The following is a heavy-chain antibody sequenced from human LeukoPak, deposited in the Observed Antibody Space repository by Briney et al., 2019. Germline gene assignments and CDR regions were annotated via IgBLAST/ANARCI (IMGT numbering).Heavy chain of an antibody. V-gene: IGHV4-4*07. J-gene: IGHJ4*02. D-gene: IGHD3-22*01. Sequence: SETLSLTCTVSGGSISSYYWSWIRQPAGKGLEWIGRIYTSGSTNYNPSLKSRVTVSVDTSKNQFSLKLSSVTAADTAVYYCARDRYYYDSSGYLLDYWGRGTLVTVSS. CDR3: ARDRYYYDSSGYLLDY. CDR1: GGSISSYY. CDR2: IYTSGST.